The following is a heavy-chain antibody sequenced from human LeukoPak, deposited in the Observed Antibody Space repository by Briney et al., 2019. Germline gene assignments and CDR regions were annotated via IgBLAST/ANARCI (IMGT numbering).Heavy chain of an antibody. J-gene: IGHJ4*02. D-gene: IGHD2-15*01. CDR3: ATDPPYCSGGSCYFDY. Sequence: ASVKGSCKASGYTLTELSMHWVRQAPGKGLEWMGGFDPEDGETIYAQKFQGRVTMTEDTSTDTAYMELSSLRSEDTAVYYCATDPPYCSGGSCYFDYWGQGTLVTVSS. CDR2: FDPEDGET. CDR1: GYTLTELS. V-gene: IGHV1-24*01.